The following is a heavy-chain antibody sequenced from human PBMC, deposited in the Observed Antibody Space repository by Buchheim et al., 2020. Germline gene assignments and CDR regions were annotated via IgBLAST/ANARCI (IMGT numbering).Heavy chain of an antibody. J-gene: IGHJ6*02. CDR3: ASGDYDFWSGYYTGYYYGMDV. CDR2: IYYSGST. D-gene: IGHD3-3*01. V-gene: IGHV4-59*01. Sequence: QVQLQESGPGLVKPSETLSLTCTVSGGPISSYYWSWIRQPPGKGLEWIGYIYYSGSTNYNPSLKSRVTISVDTSKNQFSLKLSSVTAADTAVYYCASGDYDFWSGYYTGYYYGMDVWGQGTT. CDR1: GGPISSYY.